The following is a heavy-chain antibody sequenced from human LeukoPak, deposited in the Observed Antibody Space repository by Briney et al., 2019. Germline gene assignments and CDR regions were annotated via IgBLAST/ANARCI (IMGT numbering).Heavy chain of an antibody. CDR2: IVVGSGST. V-gene: IGHV1-58*01. J-gene: IGHJ6*02. CDR3: AADAHCGDDCYPLGGV. Sequence: GASVKVSCKASGFTFTSSAVQWVRQARGQRLEWIGWIVVGSGSTDYAQKFQERVIITRDMSRDTAYMELSSLRSEDTAVYYCAADAHCGDDCYPLGGVWGQGTTVTVSS. CDR1: GFTFTSSA. D-gene: IGHD2-21*02.